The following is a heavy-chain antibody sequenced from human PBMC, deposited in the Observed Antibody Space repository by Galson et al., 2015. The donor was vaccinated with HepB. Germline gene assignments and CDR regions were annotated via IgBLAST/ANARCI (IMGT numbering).Heavy chain of an antibody. CDR2: INHSGST. J-gene: IGHJ3*02. Sequence: SETLSLTCAVYGGSFSGYYWSWIRQPPGKGLEWIGEINHSGSTNYNPSLKSRVTISVDTSKNQFSLKLSSVTAADTAVYYCARGINDSSGNDAFDIWGQGTMVTVSS. CDR3: ARGINDSSGNDAFDI. V-gene: IGHV4-34*01. D-gene: IGHD3-22*01. CDR1: GGSFSGYY.